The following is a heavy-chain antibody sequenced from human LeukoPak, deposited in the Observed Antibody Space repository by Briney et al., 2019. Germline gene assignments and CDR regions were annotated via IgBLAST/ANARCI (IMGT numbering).Heavy chain of an antibody. CDR2: ISSSSSYI. D-gene: IGHD3-10*01. J-gene: IGHJ6*02. CDR3: ARLELFYGMDV. V-gene: IGHV3-21*01. Sequence: PGGSLGLSCAASGFTFSSYSMNWVRQAPGKGLEWVSSISSSSSYIYYADSVKGRFTISRDNAKNSLYLQMNSLRAEDTAVYYCARLELFYGMDVWGQGTTVTVSS. CDR1: GFTFSSYS.